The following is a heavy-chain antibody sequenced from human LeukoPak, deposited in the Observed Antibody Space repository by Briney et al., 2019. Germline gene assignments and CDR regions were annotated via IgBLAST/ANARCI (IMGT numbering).Heavy chain of an antibody. CDR1: GGTFSSYA. CDR2: IIPIFGTA. Sequence: SVKVSCKASGGTFSSYAISWMRQAPGQGLEWMGGIIPIFGTANYAQKFQGRVTITADESTSTAYMELSSLRSEDTAVYYCARYYYDSSGYYDQWFDPWGQGTLVTVSS. V-gene: IGHV1-69*13. CDR3: ARYYYDSSGYYDQWFDP. J-gene: IGHJ5*02. D-gene: IGHD3-22*01.